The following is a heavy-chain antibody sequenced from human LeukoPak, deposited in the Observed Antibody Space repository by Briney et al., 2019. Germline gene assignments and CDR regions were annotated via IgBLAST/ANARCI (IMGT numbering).Heavy chain of an antibody. CDR2: IYSGGST. CDR1: GFTFSRCA. V-gene: IGHV3-53*01. Sequence: GGSLRLSCAASGFTFSRCAMTWVRQAPGKGLEWVSVIYSGGSTYYADSVKGRFTISRDNSKNTLYLQMNSLRAEDTAVYYCARNRWELLDYWGQGTLVTVSS. J-gene: IGHJ4*02. CDR3: ARNRWELLDY. D-gene: IGHD1-26*01.